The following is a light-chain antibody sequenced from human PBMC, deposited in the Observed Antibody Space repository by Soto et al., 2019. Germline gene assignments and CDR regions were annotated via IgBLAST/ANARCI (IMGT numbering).Light chain of an antibody. J-gene: IGKJ1*01. CDR1: QSVSSN. Sequence: DIVLTQSPATLSVSPGERATLSCRASQSVSSNFAWYQQKPGQAPRLLIYDASTRATGIPARFTGSGSGTEFTLTVSSLQSEDLAVYYCQQYNNWPPWTFGQGTKV. CDR3: QQYNNWPPWT. CDR2: DAS. V-gene: IGKV3-15*01.